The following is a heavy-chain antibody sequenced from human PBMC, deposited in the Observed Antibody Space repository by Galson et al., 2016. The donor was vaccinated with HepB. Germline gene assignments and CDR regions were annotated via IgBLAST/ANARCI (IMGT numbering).Heavy chain of an antibody. CDR1: GFSISARA. J-gene: IGHJ6*02. Sequence: SLRLSCAASGFSISARAMHWVRQAPGKGLEWVAIMSYDGRDEFYADSVKGRFTISRDISSNTLILQMNSLRSQDTAVYFCARDRDFYYYYGMDVWGQGTPVTVS. CDR2: MSYDGRDE. V-gene: IGHV3-30-3*01. CDR3: ARDRDFYYYYGMDV. D-gene: IGHD5-24*01.